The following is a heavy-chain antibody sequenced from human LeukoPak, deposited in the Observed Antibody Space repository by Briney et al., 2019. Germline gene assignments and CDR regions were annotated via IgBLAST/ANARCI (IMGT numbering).Heavy chain of an antibody. CDR1: GFTFSSYW. D-gene: IGHD2-21*02. V-gene: IGHV3-7*01. CDR3: ARDPDGVVVTAITFDY. J-gene: IGHJ4*02. CDR2: IKQDGSEK. Sequence: GGPLRLSCAASGFTFSSYWMSWVRQAPGKGLEWVANIKQDGSEKYYVDSVKGRFTISRDNAKNSLYLQMNSLRAEDTAVYYCARDPDGVVVTAITFDYWGQGTLVTVSS.